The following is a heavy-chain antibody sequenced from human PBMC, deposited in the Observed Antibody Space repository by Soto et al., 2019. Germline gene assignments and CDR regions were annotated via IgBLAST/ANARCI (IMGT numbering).Heavy chain of an antibody. D-gene: IGHD6-13*01. CDR3: ARRMATAGTWWFDP. Sequence: SETLSLTCSVSGGSISGYYWTWIRQPPGKELERIGHIHYSGNTNYNPSLKSRFTILVDTSKNQFSLKLSSVTSADTAVSYCARRMATAGTWWFDPWDQGTMVTVSS. CDR1: GGSISGYY. J-gene: IGHJ5*02. V-gene: IGHV4-59*01. CDR2: IHYSGNT.